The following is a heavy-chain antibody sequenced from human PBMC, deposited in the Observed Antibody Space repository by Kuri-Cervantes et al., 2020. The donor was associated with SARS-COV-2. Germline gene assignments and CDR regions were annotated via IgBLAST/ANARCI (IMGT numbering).Heavy chain of an antibody. Sequence: SETLSLTCTVSGGFISSSSYYWGWIRQPPGKGLEWIGSVYHGGGTYYNPSLKSRVAISVDTSKNHFSLDLSSVTAADTAVYYCARHYCTAPTCQWKTYFDYWGQGTRVTVSS. CDR2: VYHGGGT. CDR1: GGFISSSSYY. D-gene: IGHD2-8*02. V-gene: IGHV4-39*01. J-gene: IGHJ4*02. CDR3: ARHYCTAPTCQWKTYFDY.